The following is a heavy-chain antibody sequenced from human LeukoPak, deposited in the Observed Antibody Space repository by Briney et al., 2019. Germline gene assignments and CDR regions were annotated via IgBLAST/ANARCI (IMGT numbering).Heavy chain of an antibody. V-gene: IGHV4-34*01. CDR3: AITGGGDAFDI. CDR1: GGSFSGYY. D-gene: IGHD2-15*01. J-gene: IGHJ3*02. CDR2: INQSGST. Sequence: SETLSLTCAVYGGSFSGYYWSWIRQPPGKGLEWIGEINQSGSTNYNPSLKSRVTISVDTSKNQFSLKLSSVTAADTAVYYCAITGGGDAFDIWGQGTMVTVSS.